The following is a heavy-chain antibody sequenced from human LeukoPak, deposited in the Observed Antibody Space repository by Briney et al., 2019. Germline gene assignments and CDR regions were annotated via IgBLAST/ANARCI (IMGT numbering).Heavy chain of an antibody. CDR2: INHSGST. Sequence: SETLSLTCAVYGGSFSGYYWSWIRQPPGKGLEWIGEINHSGSTNYNPSLKSRVTISVDTSKNQFSLKLSSVTAADTAVYYCARLRFLGWLLSPSGYYYYGMDVWGQGTTVTVSS. V-gene: IGHV4-34*01. J-gene: IGHJ6*02. D-gene: IGHD3-3*01. CDR1: GGSFSGYY. CDR3: ARLRFLGWLLSPSGYYYYGMDV.